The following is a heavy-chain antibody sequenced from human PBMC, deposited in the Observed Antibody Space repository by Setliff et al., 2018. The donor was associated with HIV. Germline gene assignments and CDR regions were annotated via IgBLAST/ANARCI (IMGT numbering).Heavy chain of an antibody. CDR1: GGSISSGGYY. V-gene: IGHV4-31*03. J-gene: IGHJ5*02. CDR2: IYYSGST. CDR3: ARVGPHHYDSSGWVNWFDA. D-gene: IGHD3-22*01. Sequence: TSETLSLTCTVSGGSISSGGYYWTWIRQHPGKGLEWSGFIYYSGSTYYNPSLKSRVTISVDTSKNQFSLKLSSVTAGDTAVYYCARVGPHHYDSSGWVNWFDAWGQGTLVTVSS.